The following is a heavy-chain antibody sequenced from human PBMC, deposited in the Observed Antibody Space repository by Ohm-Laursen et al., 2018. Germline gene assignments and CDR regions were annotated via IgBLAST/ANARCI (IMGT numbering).Heavy chain of an antibody. D-gene: IGHD5-12*01. CDR3: ARMRSGYDSAFDY. CDR2: IYSGGIT. J-gene: IGHJ4*02. V-gene: IGHV3-53*01. CDR1: GFTFSSHS. Sequence: GSLRLSCAASGFTFSSHSMNWVRQAPGKGLEWVSVIYSGGITYYADSVKGRFTISRDNSKNTLYLQMNSLRAEDTAIYYCARMRSGYDSAFDYWGQGTLVTVSS.